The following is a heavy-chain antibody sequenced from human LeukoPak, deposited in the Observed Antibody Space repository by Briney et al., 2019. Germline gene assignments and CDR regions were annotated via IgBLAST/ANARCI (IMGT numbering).Heavy chain of an antibody. CDR2: IYYSGST. D-gene: IGHD2-21*01. Sequence: SETLSLTCTVSGGSIRSSYYYWGWIRQPPGKGLEWIGSIYYSGSTYYNPSLKSRVIISIDTSKNQFSLKLSSVTATDTAVYYCARGLSFEAYDIWGQGTMVTVSS. J-gene: IGHJ3*02. V-gene: IGHV4-39*01. CDR1: GGSIRSSYYY. CDR3: ARGLSFEAYDI.